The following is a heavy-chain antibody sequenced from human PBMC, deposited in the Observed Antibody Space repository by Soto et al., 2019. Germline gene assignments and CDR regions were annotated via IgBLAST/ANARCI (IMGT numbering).Heavy chain of an antibody. CDR1: GFTFSSYG. CDR3: KKPPPRYCSSISCYTIPGYGMDV. J-gene: IGHJ6*02. D-gene: IGHD2-2*02. Sequence: PGGSLRLSCAASGFTFSSYGMHWVRQAPGKGLEWVAVISYDGSNKYYADSVKGRFTISRDNSKNTLYLQMNSLRAEDTAVYYCKKPPPRYCSSISCYTIPGYGMDVWGQGTTVTVSS. CDR2: ISYDGSNK. V-gene: IGHV3-30*18.